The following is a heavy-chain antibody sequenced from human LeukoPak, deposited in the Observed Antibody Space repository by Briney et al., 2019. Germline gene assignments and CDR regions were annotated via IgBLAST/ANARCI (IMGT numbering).Heavy chain of an antibody. Sequence: SETLSLTCTVSGGSISSSSYYWGWIRQPPGKGLEWIGRIHTSGSTNYNPSLKSRVTMSVDTSKNQFSLNLSSVTAADTAMYYCAREFSGTSIAARVFDSWGQGTLVTVSS. J-gene: IGHJ4*02. D-gene: IGHD6-6*01. CDR3: AREFSGTSIAARVFDS. V-gene: IGHV4-39*07. CDR2: IHTSGST. CDR1: GGSISSSSYY.